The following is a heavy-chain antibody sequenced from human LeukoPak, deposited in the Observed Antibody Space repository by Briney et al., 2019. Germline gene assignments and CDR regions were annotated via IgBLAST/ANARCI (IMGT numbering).Heavy chain of an antibody. CDR1: GYTFTGYY. J-gene: IGHJ4*02. Sequence: ASVKVSCKASGYTFTGYYMHWVRQAPGQGLEWMGWINPNSGGTNYAQKFQGRVTMTRDTSISTAYMELSRLRSDDTAVYYCARARGYSGYDGLDYWGQGTLVTVSS. CDR2: INPNSGGT. V-gene: IGHV1-2*02. CDR3: ARARGYSGYDGLDY. D-gene: IGHD5-12*01.